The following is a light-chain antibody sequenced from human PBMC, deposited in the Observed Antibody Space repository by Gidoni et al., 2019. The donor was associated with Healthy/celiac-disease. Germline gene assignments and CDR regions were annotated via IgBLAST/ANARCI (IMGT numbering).Light chain of an antibody. CDR3: QQYGSSPRT. V-gene: IGKV3-20*01. CDR1: QSVSSSY. Sequence: VLTPSPGTLSLSPGERATLSCRASQSVSSSYLAWYQQKPGQAPRLLIYGASSRATGIPDRFSGSGSGTDFTLTISRLEPEDFAVYYCQQYGSSPRTFGQGTKVEIK. J-gene: IGKJ1*01. CDR2: GAS.